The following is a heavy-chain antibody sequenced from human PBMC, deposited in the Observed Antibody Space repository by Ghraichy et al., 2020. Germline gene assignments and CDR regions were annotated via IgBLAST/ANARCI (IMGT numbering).Heavy chain of an antibody. Sequence: GESLNISCAASGFTFSSYWMSWVRQAPGKGLEWVANIKQDGSEKYYVDSVKGRFTISRDNAKNSLYLQMNSLRAEDTAVYYCARNKEPSNYYDFWSGYYGYYYYGMDVWGQGTTVTVSS. CDR3: ARNKEPSNYYDFWSGYYGYYYYGMDV. D-gene: IGHD3-3*01. CDR2: IKQDGSEK. V-gene: IGHV3-7*01. CDR1: GFTFSSYW. J-gene: IGHJ6*02.